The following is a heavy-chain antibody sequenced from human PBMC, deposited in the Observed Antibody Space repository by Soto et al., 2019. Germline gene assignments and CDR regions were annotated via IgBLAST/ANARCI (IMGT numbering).Heavy chain of an antibody. Sequence: ASVKVPCKASGYTFTGYYMHWVRQAPGQGLEWMGWINPNSGGTNYAQKFQGWVTMTRDTSISTAYMELSRLRSDDTAVYYCARGSRYSSSSQYYYYYMDVWGKGTTVTVSS. CDR1: GYTFTGYY. CDR3: ARGSRYSSSSQYYYYYMDV. D-gene: IGHD6-6*01. V-gene: IGHV1-2*04. J-gene: IGHJ6*03. CDR2: INPNSGGT.